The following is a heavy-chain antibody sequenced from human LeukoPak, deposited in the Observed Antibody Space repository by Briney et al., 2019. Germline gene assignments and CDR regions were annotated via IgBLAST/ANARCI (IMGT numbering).Heavy chain of an antibody. J-gene: IGHJ4*02. V-gene: IGHV3-49*03. Sequence: GGSLRLSCTASGFTFGDYAISWFRQAPGKGLEWVGFIRSKAYGGTTEYAAPVKGRFTISRDDPKSIAYLQMNSLKTEDTAVYYCTRGFIAAAAIFDYWGQGTLVTVSS. CDR2: IRSKAYGGTT. D-gene: IGHD6-13*01. CDR3: TRGFIAAAAIFDY. CDR1: GFTFGDYA.